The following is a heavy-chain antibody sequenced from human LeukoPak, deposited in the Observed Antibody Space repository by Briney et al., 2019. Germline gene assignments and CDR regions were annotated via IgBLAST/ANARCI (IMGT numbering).Heavy chain of an antibody. Sequence: GRSLRLSCAASGFTFSSYGMHWVRQAPGKGLEGVAVISYDGSNKYYADSVKGRFTISRDNSKNTLYLQMNSLRAEDTAVYYCAKGTYYYDSSGEDAFDIWGQGTMVTVSS. CDR2: ISYDGSNK. CDR1: GFTFSSYG. J-gene: IGHJ3*02. CDR3: AKGTYYYDSSGEDAFDI. V-gene: IGHV3-30*18. D-gene: IGHD3-22*01.